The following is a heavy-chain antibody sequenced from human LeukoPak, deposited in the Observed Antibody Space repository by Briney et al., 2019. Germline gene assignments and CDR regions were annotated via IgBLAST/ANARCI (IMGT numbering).Heavy chain of an antibody. Sequence: GGSLRLSCAASGFTFSSYAMHWVRQAPGKGLEWVAVISYDGSNKYYADSVKGRFTISRDNAKNSLYLQMNSLRAEDTALYYCAKDLSTDPGYYYDSSGYGDWGQGTLVTVSS. CDR2: ISYDGSNK. V-gene: IGHV3-30-3*02. CDR3: AKDLSTDPGYYYDSSGYGD. CDR1: GFTFSSYA. D-gene: IGHD3-22*01. J-gene: IGHJ4*02.